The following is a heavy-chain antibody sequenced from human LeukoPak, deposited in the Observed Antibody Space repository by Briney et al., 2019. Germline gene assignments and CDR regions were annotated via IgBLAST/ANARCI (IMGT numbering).Heavy chain of an antibody. CDR2: ISDIGSI. CDR3: AGHHPRNTVDF. Sequence: SETLSLTCTVSGGSISSYYWSWIRQPPGKGLEWIAYISDIGSINYNPSLKSRVTISLDTSKNHFSLKLSSVTAADTAVYYCAGHHPRNTVDFWGQGTLVTVSS. V-gene: IGHV4-59*08. CDR1: GGSISSYY. J-gene: IGHJ4*02. D-gene: IGHD2/OR15-2a*01.